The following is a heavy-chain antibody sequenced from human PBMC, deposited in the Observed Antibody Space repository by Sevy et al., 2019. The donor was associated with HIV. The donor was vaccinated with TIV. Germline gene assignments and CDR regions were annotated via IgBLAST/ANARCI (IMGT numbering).Heavy chain of an antibody. CDR1: GASVSSGSFF. V-gene: IGHV4-61*01. Sequence: SETLSLTCSVSGASVSSGSFFWTWIRQAPGKGLEWIGYIYYSGSTNYNPSLKSRVTFSVDASKNQFSLKLRSVTAADTAVYDCARDQAESSSTGGLDSWGPGALVTVSS. CDR3: ARDQAESSSTGGLDS. J-gene: IGHJ4*02. D-gene: IGHD6-6*01. CDR2: IYYSGST.